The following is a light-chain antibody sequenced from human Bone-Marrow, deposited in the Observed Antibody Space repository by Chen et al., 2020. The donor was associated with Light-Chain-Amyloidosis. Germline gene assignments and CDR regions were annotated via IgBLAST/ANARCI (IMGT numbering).Light chain of an antibody. J-gene: IGLJ2*01. CDR3: QSYDSSLSVS. CDR1: SSNIGAGYD. Sequence: QSVLTQPPSVSGAPGQRVTISCTGSSSNIGAGYDVHWYQQLPGTAPKLLSYGNSNRPSGVPDRFSGSKSGTSASLAITGLQAEDEADYYCQSYDSSLSVSFGGGTKLTVL. CDR2: GNS. V-gene: IGLV1-40*01.